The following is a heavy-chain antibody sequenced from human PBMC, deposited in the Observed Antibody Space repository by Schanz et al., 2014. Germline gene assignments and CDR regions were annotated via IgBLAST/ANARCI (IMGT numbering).Heavy chain of an antibody. CDR3: TKGRAFGR. CDR2: INPSGGST. V-gene: IGHV1-46*01. CDR1: GYTFTSYY. J-gene: IGHJ5*02. Sequence: QVQLVQSGAEVKKPGASVKVSCKASGYTFTSYYMHWVRQAPGQGLEWMGIINPSGGSTSYAQKFRGRVTMTRDTSTSTVCMELRSLRSGDRAVEYCTKGRAFGRWGQGTLVTVSS.